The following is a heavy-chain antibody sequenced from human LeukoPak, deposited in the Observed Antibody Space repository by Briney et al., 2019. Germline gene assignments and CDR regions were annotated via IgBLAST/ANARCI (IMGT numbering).Heavy chain of an antibody. Sequence: SETLSLTCGVSGGSFSDYYWTWIRQPPGKGLEWIGEINHVGVTNYSPSLESRVTISVDTSKNQFSLKLSSVTAADTAVYYCARANYDFWSGYYSYFDYWGQGTLVTVSS. D-gene: IGHD3-3*01. CDR3: ARANYDFWSGYYSYFDY. J-gene: IGHJ4*02. CDR2: INHVGVT. CDR1: GGSFSDYY. V-gene: IGHV4-34*01.